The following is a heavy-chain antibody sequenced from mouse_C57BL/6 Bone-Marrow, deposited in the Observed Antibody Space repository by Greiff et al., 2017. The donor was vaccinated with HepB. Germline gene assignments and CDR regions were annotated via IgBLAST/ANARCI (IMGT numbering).Heavy chain of an antibody. CDR1: GFTFNTYA. J-gene: IGHJ4*01. CDR2: IRSKSSNYAT. Sequence: EVKLVESGGGLVQPKGSLKLSCAASGFTFNTYAMHWVRPAPGKGLEWVARIRSKSSNYATYYADSVKDRFTISRDDSQSMLYLQMNNLKTEDTAMYYCVRGYDYDVGYYYAMDYWGQGTSVTVSS. CDR3: VRGYDYDVGYYYAMDY. V-gene: IGHV10-3*01. D-gene: IGHD2-4*01.